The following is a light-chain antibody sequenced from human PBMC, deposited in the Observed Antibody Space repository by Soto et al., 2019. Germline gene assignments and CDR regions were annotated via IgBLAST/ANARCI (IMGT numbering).Light chain of an antibody. Sequence: QSALTQPASVSGSPGQSITISCTGPSSDVGGYNHVSWYQQHPGKAPKLIIYEVRNRPSGVSNRLCGSKSGNTASLTISGLQADDEADYYCCSYTSSSIRVFGGGTKVTVL. V-gene: IGLV2-14*01. CDR3: CSYTSSSIRV. J-gene: IGLJ3*02. CDR1: SSDVGGYNH. CDR2: EVR.